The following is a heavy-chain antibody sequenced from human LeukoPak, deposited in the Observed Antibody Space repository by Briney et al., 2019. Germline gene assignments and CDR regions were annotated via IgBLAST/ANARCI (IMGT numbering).Heavy chain of an antibody. CDR2: IYHSGST. V-gene: IGHV4-59*01. CDR3: AREYSTSSEGDYFDY. Sequence: SETLSLTCTVSGAPITTYYWTWIRQPPGKGLEWIGYIYHSGSTNYNPSLKSRATISLDTSRNQFSLRLSSVTAADTAVYFCAREYSTSSEGDYFDYWGQGSLVTVSS. D-gene: IGHD6-6*01. CDR1: GAPITTYY. J-gene: IGHJ4*02.